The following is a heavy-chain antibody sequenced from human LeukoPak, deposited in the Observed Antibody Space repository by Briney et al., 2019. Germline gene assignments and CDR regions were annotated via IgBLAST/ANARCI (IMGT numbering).Heavy chain of an antibody. CDR3: ARVDDYADY. CDR1: GGTFSSYA. V-gene: IGHV1-69*10. D-gene: IGHD4-17*01. Sequence: GASVKVSCKTSGGTFSSYAISWVRQAPGQGLEWMGGIIPVFGIANYAQKFQGRVTITADKSTSTAYMELGSLRSEDTAVYYCARVDDYADYWGQGTLVTVSS. CDR2: IIPVFGIA. J-gene: IGHJ4*02.